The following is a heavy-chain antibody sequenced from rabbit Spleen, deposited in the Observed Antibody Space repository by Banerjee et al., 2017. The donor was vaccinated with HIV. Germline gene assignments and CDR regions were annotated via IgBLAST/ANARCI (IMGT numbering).Heavy chain of an antibody. D-gene: IGHD6-1*01. CDR3: ARGGTGGYGYNL. CDR1: GFSFSNKAV. CDR2: INAVTGKA. J-gene: IGHJ4*01. Sequence: QEQLVESGGGLVRPEGSLKLSCTASGFSFSNKAVMCWVRQAPGKGLQWIACINAVTGKAVYATWAKGRFTFSKTSSTTVTLQMTSLTAADTATYFCARGGTGGYGYNLWGPGTLVTVS. V-gene: IGHV1S45*01.